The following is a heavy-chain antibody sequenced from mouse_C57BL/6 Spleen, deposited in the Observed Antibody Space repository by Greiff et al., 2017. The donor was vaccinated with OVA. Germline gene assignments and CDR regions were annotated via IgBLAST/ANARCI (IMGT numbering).Heavy chain of an antibody. V-gene: IGHV1-64*01. CDR3: AVYYYGSSLFDY. J-gene: IGHJ2*01. CDR1: GYTFTSYW. D-gene: IGHD1-1*01. Sequence: QVQLQQPGAELVKPGASVKLSCKASGYTFTSYWMHWVKQRPGQGLEWIGMIHPNSGSTNYNEKFKSKATLTVDKSSSTAYMQLSSLTSEDSAVYYCAVYYYGSSLFDYWGQGTTLTVSS. CDR2: IHPNSGST.